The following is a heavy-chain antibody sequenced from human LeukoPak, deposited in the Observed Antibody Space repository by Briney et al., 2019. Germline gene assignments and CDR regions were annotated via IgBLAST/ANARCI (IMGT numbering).Heavy chain of an antibody. CDR3: ASSTETTSDFDY. V-gene: IGHV4-61*02. J-gene: IGHJ4*02. CDR1: GGSISSGSYY. D-gene: IGHD1-7*01. CDR2: IYTSGST. Sequence: PSETLSLTCTASGGSISSGSYYWSWIRQPAGKGLEWIGRIYTSGSTNYNPSIKSRVTISVDTSKNQFSLKLSSVTAADTAVYYCASSTETTSDFDYWGQGTLVTVSS.